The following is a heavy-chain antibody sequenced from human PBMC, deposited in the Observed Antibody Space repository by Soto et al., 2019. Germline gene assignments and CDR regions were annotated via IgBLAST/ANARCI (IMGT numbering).Heavy chain of an antibody. CDR3: ARSKKRGHSYYDSRVSLDAFDI. CDR1: GGSISSYY. V-gene: IGHV4-59*01. CDR2: IYYSGST. Sequence: TLSLTCTVSGGSISSYYWSWIRQPPGKGLEWIGYIYYSGSTNYNPPLKSRVTISVDTSKNQFSLKLSSVTAADTAVYYCARSKKRGHSYYDSRVSLDAFDIWGQGTMVTVSS. D-gene: IGHD3-22*01. J-gene: IGHJ3*02.